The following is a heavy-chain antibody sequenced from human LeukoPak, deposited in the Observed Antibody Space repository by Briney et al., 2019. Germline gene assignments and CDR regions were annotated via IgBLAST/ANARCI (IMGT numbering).Heavy chain of an antibody. V-gene: IGHV4-59*01. D-gene: IGHD3-16*01. Sequence: KPSETLSLTCAVYGGSFSGYYWSWIRQPPGKGLEWIGYIYYSGSTNYNPSLKSRVTISVDTSKNQFSLKLSSVTAADTAAYYCAREVWGSIDYWGQGTLVTVSS. CDR1: GGSFSGYY. CDR3: AREVWGSIDY. J-gene: IGHJ4*02. CDR2: IYYSGST.